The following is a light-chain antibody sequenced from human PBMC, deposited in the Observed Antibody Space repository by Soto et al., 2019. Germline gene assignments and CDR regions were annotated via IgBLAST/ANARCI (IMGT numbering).Light chain of an antibody. V-gene: IGLV2-14*01. Sequence: QSALTQPASVSGSPGQSITISCTGTSSDVGGYNYVSWYQQHPGKAPKLMIYEVSNRPLGVSNRFSGSKSGNTASLTISGLQAEDEADYYCSSYTSSSTYVFATGTKLTVL. CDR3: SSYTSSSTYV. CDR2: EVS. CDR1: SSDVGGYNY. J-gene: IGLJ1*01.